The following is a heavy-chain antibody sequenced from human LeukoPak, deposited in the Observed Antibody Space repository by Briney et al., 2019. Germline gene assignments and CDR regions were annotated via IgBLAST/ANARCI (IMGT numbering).Heavy chain of an antibody. V-gene: IGHV4-34*01. Sequence: SDTLSLTCAVYGGSFSGYYWSWIRQLPGKGLEWIGEINHSGSTNYNPSLKSRVTISVDTSKNQSSLKLSSVTAADTAVYYCARASQQLRPGVYYMDVWGKGTTVTVSS. D-gene: IGHD6-13*01. J-gene: IGHJ6*03. CDR1: GGSFSGYY. CDR2: INHSGST. CDR3: ARASQQLRPGVYYMDV.